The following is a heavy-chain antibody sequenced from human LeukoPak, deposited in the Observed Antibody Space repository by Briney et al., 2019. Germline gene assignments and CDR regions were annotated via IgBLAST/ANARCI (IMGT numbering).Heavy chain of an antibody. J-gene: IGHJ5*02. D-gene: IGHD4-11*01. CDR1: GGTFSSYA. CDR3: ARGPYTVTTGLAFDP. Sequence: GASVKVSCKASGGTFSSYAISWVRQAPGQGLEWMGWMNPNSGNTGYAQKFQGRVTITRDTSTSTAYMELSSLRSEDTAVYYCARGPYTVTTGLAFDPWGQGTLVTVSS. V-gene: IGHV1-8*03. CDR2: MNPNSGNT.